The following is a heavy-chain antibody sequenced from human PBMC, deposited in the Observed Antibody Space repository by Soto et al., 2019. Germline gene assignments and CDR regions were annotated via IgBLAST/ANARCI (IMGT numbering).Heavy chain of an antibody. D-gene: IGHD3-3*01. J-gene: IGHJ5*02. V-gene: IGHV4-34*01. CDR2: INHSGST. CDR1: GGSFSGYY. Sequence: SETLSLTCAVYGGSFSGYYWSWIRQPPGKGLEWIGEINHSGSTNYNPSLKSRVTISVDTSKNQFSLKLGSVTAADTAVYYCARGTRITIFGVVIMGNWFDPWGQGTLVTVSS. CDR3: ARGTRITIFGVVIMGNWFDP.